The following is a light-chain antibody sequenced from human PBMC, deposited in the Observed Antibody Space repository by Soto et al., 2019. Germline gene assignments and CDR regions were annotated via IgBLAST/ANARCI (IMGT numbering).Light chain of an antibody. CDR2: STS. CDR3: QQSFSVPIT. V-gene: IGKV1-39*01. Sequence: DIQMTQSPSSLSASVGDRVTITCRASQSIAGYLSWYQQRPGKAPKFLIYSTSSLQRGVPSRFSGSGSGTDFSLTINGLQPEDFATYFCQQSFSVPITFGQGTRLEMK. J-gene: IGKJ5*01. CDR1: QSIAGY.